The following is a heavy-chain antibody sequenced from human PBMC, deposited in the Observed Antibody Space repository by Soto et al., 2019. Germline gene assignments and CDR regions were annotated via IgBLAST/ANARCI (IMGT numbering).Heavy chain of an antibody. CDR2: ISAYNGNT. CDR3: ARARLDGDPNLGVDY. D-gene: IGHD4-17*01. CDR1: GYTFTSYG. Sequence: QDQLVQSGAEVKKPGGSVKVSCKASGYTFTSYGISWVRQAPGQGLEWMGWISAYNGNTNYAQKLQGRVTMTTDTSTSTAYMELRSLRSDDTAVYYCARARLDGDPNLGVDYWGQGTLVTVSS. J-gene: IGHJ4*02. V-gene: IGHV1-18*01.